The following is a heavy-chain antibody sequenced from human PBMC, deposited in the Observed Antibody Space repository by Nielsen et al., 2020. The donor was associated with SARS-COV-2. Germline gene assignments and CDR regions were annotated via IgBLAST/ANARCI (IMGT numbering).Heavy chain of an antibody. V-gene: IGHV3-23*01. CDR1: GFTFNSYA. J-gene: IGHJ4*02. Sequence: GESLKISCAASGFTFNSYAMSWVRQAPGKGLEWVSAISGSGGSTYYADSVKGRFTISRDNSKNTLYLQMNSLRAEDTAVYYCAKSSSLPRDWGQGTLVTVSS. D-gene: IGHD2-2*01. CDR2: ISGSGGST. CDR3: AKSSSLPRD.